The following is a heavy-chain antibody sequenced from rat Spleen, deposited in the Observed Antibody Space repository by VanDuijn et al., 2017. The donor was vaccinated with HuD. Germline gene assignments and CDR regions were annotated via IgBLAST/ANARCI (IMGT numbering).Heavy chain of an antibody. CDR1: GFTFSDYG. Sequence: EVQLVESGGGLVQPGRSLKLSCVASGFTFSDYGMNCMRQTPGKGLEWMAYISISSGAIYYADTVRGRFTISRDNAKNTLYLQLSSLRSEHTALYYCATSYYGYKRFAYWGQGTLVTVSS. CDR2: ISISSGAI. V-gene: IGHV5-34*01. D-gene: IGHD1-9*01. J-gene: IGHJ3*01. CDR3: ATSYYGYKRFAY.